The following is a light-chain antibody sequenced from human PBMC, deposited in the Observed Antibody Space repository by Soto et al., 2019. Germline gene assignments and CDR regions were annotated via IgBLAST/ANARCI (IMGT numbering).Light chain of an antibody. V-gene: IGKV1-5*01. J-gene: IGKJ1*01. CDR1: QTISGW. CDR3: MQGTHWPPRT. Sequence: IQMTQSASTLSATVGDGVTITCRASQTISGWLAWYQQRPGKAPKLLISDASSLRSGVPSRFSGSGSGTDFTLKISRVEAEDVGVYYYMQGTHWPPRTFGQGTKVDIK. CDR2: DAS.